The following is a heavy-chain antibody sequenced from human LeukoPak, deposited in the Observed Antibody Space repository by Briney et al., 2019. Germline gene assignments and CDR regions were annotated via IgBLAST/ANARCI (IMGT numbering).Heavy chain of an antibody. CDR3: ASNQDGYNSNQPWAFDI. V-gene: IGHV4-34*01. CDR1: GGSFSGYY. CDR2: INHSGST. D-gene: IGHD5-24*01. J-gene: IGHJ3*02. Sequence: SETLSLTCAVYGGSFSGYYWSWIRQPPGKGLEWIGEINHSGSTNYNPSLKSRVTIPVDTSKNQFSLKLSSVTAADTAVYYCASNQDGYNSNQPWAFDIWGQGTMVTVSS.